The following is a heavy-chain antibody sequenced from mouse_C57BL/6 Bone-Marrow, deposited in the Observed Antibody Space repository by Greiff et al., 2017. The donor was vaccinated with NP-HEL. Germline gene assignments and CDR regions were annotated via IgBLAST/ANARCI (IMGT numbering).Heavy chain of an antibody. V-gene: IGHV1-59*01. J-gene: IGHJ4*01. Sequence: QVQLQQPGAELVRPGTSVKLSCKASGYTFTSYWMHWVKQRPGQGLEWIGVIDPSDSYTNYNQKLKGKATLTVDTSSSTAYMQLSSLTSEDSAVYYCARESYYSNYDAMDYWGQGTSVTVSS. D-gene: IGHD2-5*01. CDR3: ARESYYSNYDAMDY. CDR1: GYTFTSYW. CDR2: IDPSDSYT.